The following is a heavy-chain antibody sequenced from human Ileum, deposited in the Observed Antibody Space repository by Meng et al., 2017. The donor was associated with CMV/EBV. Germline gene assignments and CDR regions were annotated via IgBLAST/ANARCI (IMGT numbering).Heavy chain of an antibody. Sequence: ASGGTFSSYAISWVRQAPGQGLEWMGGIIPILGIANYAQKFQGRVTITADKSTSTAYMELSSLRSEDTAVYYCARAGGSSWYSKNDYWGQGTLVTVSS. CDR2: IIPILGIA. V-gene: IGHV1-69*10. CDR1: GGTFSSYA. J-gene: IGHJ4*02. D-gene: IGHD6-13*01. CDR3: ARAGGSSWYSKNDY.